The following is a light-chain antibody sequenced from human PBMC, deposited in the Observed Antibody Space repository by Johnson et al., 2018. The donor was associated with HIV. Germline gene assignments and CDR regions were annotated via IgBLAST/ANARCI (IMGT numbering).Light chain of an antibody. CDR1: SSNIGNNY. V-gene: IGLV1-51*02. CDR3: GTWDSRLSAYV. J-gene: IGLJ1*01. Sequence: QSVLTQPPSVSSAPGQKVTISCSGSSSNIGNNYVSWYQQLPGTAPKLLIYENNKRPSGIPDRFSGSSSVTSATLGITGLQTGDEAYYYCGTWDSRLSAYVFGSGTKVTVL. CDR2: ENN.